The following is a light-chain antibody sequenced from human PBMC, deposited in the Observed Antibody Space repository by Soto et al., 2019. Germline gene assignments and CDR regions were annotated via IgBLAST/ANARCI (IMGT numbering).Light chain of an antibody. CDR1: QSISSW. Sequence: DTQMTQSPSTLSASVGDRDTITCRASQSISSWLAWYQQKPGKAPKLLIYDASSLESGVPSRFSGSGSGTEFTLTISSLQPDDFATYYCQQYNSYSGTFGQGTKVDIK. J-gene: IGKJ1*01. CDR3: QQYNSYSGT. CDR2: DAS. V-gene: IGKV1-5*01.